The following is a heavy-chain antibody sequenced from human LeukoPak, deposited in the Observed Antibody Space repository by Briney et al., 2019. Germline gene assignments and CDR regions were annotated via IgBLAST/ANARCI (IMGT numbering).Heavy chain of an antibody. Sequence: SQTLSLTCTVSGGSISSSSYYWGWIRQPPGKGLEWIGSIYYSGSTYYNPSLKSRVTISVDTTKNQFSLKLSSVTAADTAVYYCARHNIWNRPGVWWFDPWGQGTLVTVSS. CDR2: IYYSGST. D-gene: IGHD1-1*01. CDR3: ARHNIWNRPGVWWFDP. V-gene: IGHV4-39*01. J-gene: IGHJ5*02. CDR1: GGSISSSSYY.